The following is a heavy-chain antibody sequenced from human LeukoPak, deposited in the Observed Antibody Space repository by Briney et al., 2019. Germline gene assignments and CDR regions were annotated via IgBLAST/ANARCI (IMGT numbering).Heavy chain of an antibody. CDR2: MNPNSGNT. CDR3: ARDLFTMVRGVTPAYYYMDV. D-gene: IGHD3-10*01. J-gene: IGHJ6*03. CDR1: GYTFTSYD. Sequence: ASVKVSCKASGYTFTSYDINWVRQATGQGLEWMGWMNPNSGNTGYAQKFQGRVTMTRNTSISTAYMELSSLRSEDTAVYYCARDLFTMVRGVTPAYYYMDVWGKGTTVTVSS. V-gene: IGHV1-8*01.